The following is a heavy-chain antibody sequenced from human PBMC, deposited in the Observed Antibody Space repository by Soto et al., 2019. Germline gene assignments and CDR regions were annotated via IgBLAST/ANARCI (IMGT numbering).Heavy chain of an antibody. CDR2: IIPIFGTA. CDR1: GGTFSSYA. J-gene: IGHJ4*02. D-gene: IGHD4-17*01. V-gene: IGHV1-69*01. CDR3: ARNRVGHGDYVGSFDY. Sequence: QVQLVQSGAEVKKPGSSVKVSCKASGGTFSSYAISWVRQAPGQGLEWMGGIIPIFGTANYAQKFQGRVTITADESTSTAYMELSSLRSEDTAVYYCARNRVGHGDYVGSFDYWGQGPLVTVSS.